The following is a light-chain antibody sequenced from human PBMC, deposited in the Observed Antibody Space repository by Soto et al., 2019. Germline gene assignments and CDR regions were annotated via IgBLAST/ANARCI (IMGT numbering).Light chain of an antibody. V-gene: IGKV1-5*03. CDR2: KAS. CDR1: QTISSW. CDR3: RHYNSYSEA. J-gene: IGKJ1*01. Sequence: DIQMTQSPSTLSGSVGDRVTITCRASQTISSWLAWYQQKPGKAPKLLIYKASTLKSGVPSRFSGSGSGTEFTLTISSLQPDAFATYYCRHYNSYSEAFGQGTKVDI.